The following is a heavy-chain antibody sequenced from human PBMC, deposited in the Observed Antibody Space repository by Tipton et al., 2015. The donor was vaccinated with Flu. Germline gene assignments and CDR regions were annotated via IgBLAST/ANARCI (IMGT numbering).Heavy chain of an antibody. CDR2: ILISGST. D-gene: IGHD4-11*01. V-gene: IGHV4-61*02. CDR3: ARRDYSNYVSDPKNCFDP. J-gene: IGHJ5*02. Sequence: TLSLTCTVSDDSINNSRYYWSWIRQPAGKGLEWIGRILISGSTNYNPSLESRVTLSMDTSKKQVFLKLSSVTAADTAVYYCARRDYSNYVSDPKNCFDPWDQGILVTVSS. CDR1: DDSINNSRYY.